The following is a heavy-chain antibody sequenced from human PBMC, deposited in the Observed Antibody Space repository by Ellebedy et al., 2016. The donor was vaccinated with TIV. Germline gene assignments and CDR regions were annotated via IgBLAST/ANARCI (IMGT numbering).Heavy chain of an antibody. D-gene: IGHD6-13*01. Sequence: AASVKVSCKASGYTFTSYDISWVRQATGQGLEWMGWMNPNSGNTGYAQKFQGRVTMTRNTSISTAYMELSRLRSDDTAVYYCARGEAAAGMYYYYGMDVWGQGTTVTVSS. V-gene: IGHV1-8*01. CDR1: GYTFTSYD. CDR2: MNPNSGNT. CDR3: ARGEAAAGMYYYYGMDV. J-gene: IGHJ6*02.